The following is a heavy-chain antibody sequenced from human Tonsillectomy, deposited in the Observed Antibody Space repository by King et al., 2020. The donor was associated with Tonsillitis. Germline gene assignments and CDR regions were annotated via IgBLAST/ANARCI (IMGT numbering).Heavy chain of an antibody. CDR1: GFTFSSKA. CDR3: AIDFGVVPAANFYFDY. D-gene: IGHD2-2*01. J-gene: IGHJ4*02. V-gene: IGHV3-30*04. CDR2: ISYDGSNK. Sequence: VQLVESGGGVVQPGRSLRLSCAASGFTFSSKAMHWVRQAPGKGLEWVAIISYDGSNKYYADSVKGRFTISRDNSKNTLYLQMNSLRAEATALYYSAIDFGVVPAANFYFDYWGQGTLVTVSS.